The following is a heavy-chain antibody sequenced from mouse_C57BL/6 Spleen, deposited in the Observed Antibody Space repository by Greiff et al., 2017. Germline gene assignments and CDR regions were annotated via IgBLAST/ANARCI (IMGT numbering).Heavy chain of an antibody. V-gene: IGHV1-61*01. D-gene: IGHD1-1*01. CDR2: IYPSDSET. CDR3: ARGGHYYGSSYDYFDY. CDR1: GYTFTSYW. Sequence: QVQLQQPGAELVRPGSSVKLSCKASGYTFTSYWMDWVKQRPGQGLEWIGNIYPSDSETHYNQKFKDKATLTVDKSSSTAYMQLSSLTSEDSAVYYCARGGHYYGSSYDYFDYWGQGTTLTVSS. J-gene: IGHJ2*01.